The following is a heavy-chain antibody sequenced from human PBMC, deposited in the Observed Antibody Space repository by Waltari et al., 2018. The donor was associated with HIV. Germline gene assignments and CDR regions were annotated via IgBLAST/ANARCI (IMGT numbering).Heavy chain of an antibody. CDR1: GFTFNTYF. J-gene: IGHJ5*02. CDR3: GKDGGSFSGWIDP. V-gene: IGHV3-23*01. CDR2: MSGSGGTT. D-gene: IGHD1-26*01. Sequence: EVHLLESGGTLVQPGGSLTLSCAASGFTFNTYFLYWFRQAQGKGLEGVSAMSGSGGTTYYADSVKGRFTILRDNSRNTMYLQMNSLRAEDTAIYYCGKDGGSFSGWIDPWGQGTLVTVSS.